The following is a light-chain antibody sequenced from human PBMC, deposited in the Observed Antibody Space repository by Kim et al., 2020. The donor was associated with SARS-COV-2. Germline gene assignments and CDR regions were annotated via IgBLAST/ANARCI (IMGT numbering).Light chain of an antibody. CDR1: SRHISDA. CDR3: QTSGADNLV. CDR2: LNSDGSR. J-gene: IGLJ3*02. Sequence: APAELTCTPSSRHISDANAGHQQRPGKGPGYLTGLNSDGSRREGDGIPVRCSVASSGAGHYLTISGLQSEDEADYYCQTSGADNLVFGGGTQLTVL. V-gene: IGLV4-69*01.